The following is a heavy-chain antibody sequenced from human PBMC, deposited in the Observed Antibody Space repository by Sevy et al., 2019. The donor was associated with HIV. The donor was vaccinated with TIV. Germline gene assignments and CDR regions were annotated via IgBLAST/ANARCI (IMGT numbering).Heavy chain of an antibody. J-gene: IGHJ4*02. V-gene: IGHV4-59*13. Sequence: SETLSLTCTVSGGSITNYYWGWIRQPPGMRLEWFGYIHSSGNTNSNPSLKSRVTISVDTSKNQFSLNLNSVTAADTAVYYCARYMGSGTSFDYWGQGTLVTVSS. CDR3: ARYMGSGTSFDY. D-gene: IGHD6-13*01. CDR2: IHSSGNT. CDR1: GGSITNYY.